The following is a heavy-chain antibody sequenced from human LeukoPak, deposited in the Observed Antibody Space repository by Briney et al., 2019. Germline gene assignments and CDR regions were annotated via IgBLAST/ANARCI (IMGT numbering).Heavy chain of an antibody. CDR2: ISAYNGNT. Sequence: ASVKVSCKASGYTFTIYGITWVRQAPGQGLEWMGWISAYNGNTNYAQKLQGRVTMTTDPSTSTAYMELRSLRSDDTAVYYCARDAWSYSGAFDIWGQGTMVTVSS. CDR3: ARDAWSYSGAFDI. CDR1: GYTFTIYG. V-gene: IGHV1-18*01. D-gene: IGHD1-26*01. J-gene: IGHJ3*02.